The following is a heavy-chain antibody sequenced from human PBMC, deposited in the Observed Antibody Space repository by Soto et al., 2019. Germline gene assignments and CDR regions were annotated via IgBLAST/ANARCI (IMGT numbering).Heavy chain of an antibody. CDR3: ASTQVIGYYYGLDV. V-gene: IGHV3-21*01. CDR2: ISTNSRFI. J-gene: IGHJ6*02. D-gene: IGHD2-15*01. CDR1: GFIFSSYR. Sequence: EVKLVESGGGLVKPGGSLRLSCAASGFIFSSYRMNWVRQAPGKGLEWISSISTNSRFIYYADSVEGRFTVSRDNSNNSLYLQMDNLRAEDTAVYYCASTQVIGYYYGLDVWGQGTTVTVSS.